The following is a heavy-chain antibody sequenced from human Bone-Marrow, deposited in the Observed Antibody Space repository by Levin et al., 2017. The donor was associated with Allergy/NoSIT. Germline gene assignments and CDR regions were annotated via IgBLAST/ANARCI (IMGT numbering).Heavy chain of an antibody. J-gene: IGHJ4*02. D-gene: IGHD3-9*01. Sequence: TGGSLRLSCAASGFTFSNSDVHWVRQAPGKGLEWVAVILYDGNTAYYADSVKGRFTISRDNSRNTLYLQMNNVRTEDTGVYYCARSESGYHISTGYYVHFTSGFDYWGQGTLVTVTS. CDR3: ARSESGYHISTGYYVHFTSGFDY. CDR2: ILYDGNTA. V-gene: IGHV3-30-3*01. CDR1: GFTFSNSD.